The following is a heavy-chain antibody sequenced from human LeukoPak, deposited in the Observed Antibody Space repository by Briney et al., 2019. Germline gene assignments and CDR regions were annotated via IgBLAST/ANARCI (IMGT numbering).Heavy chain of an antibody. CDR3: AREPGDSSGWSE. D-gene: IGHD6-19*01. Sequence: GGSLRLSCAASGFTFSSYSMNWVRQAPGKGLEWVSSISSSSNYIYYADSVKGRFTISRDNAKNSLYLQMNSLRAEDTAVYYCAREPGDSSGWSEWGQGTLVTVSS. V-gene: IGHV3-21*01. CDR1: GFTFSSYS. J-gene: IGHJ4*02. CDR2: ISSSSNYI.